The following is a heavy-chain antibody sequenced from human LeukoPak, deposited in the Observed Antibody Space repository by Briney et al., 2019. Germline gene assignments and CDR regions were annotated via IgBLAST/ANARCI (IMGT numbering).Heavy chain of an antibody. V-gene: IGHV3-33*08. CDR2: IWYDGSNK. J-gene: IGHJ4*02. CDR3: AREIGDFWSGYRFDY. Sequence: GGSLRLSCSASGFTFSTYWMSWVRQAPGKGLEWVAVIWYDGSNKYYADSVKGRFTISRDNSKNTLYLQMNSLRAEDTAVYYCAREIGDFWSGYRFDYWGQGTLVTVSS. CDR1: GFTFSTYW. D-gene: IGHD3-3*01.